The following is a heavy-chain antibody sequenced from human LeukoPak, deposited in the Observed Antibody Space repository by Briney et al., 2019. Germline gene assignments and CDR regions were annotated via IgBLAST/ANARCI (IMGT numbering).Heavy chain of an antibody. D-gene: IGHD3-10*01. Sequence: SETLSLTCTVSGGSISSYYWSWIRQPPGKGLEWIGYIYYSGSTNYNPSLKSRVTISVDTSKNQFSLKLSSVTAADTAVYYCARITITMVLYYMDVWGKGTTVTVSS. CDR3: ARITITMVLYYMDV. J-gene: IGHJ6*03. V-gene: IGHV4-59*08. CDR2: IYYSGST. CDR1: GGSISSYY.